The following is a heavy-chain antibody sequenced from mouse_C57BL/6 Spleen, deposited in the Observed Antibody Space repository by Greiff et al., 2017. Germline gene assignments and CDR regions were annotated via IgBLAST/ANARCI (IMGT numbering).Heavy chain of an antibody. D-gene: IGHD1-1*01. CDR3: TRGGLYYHGSSSWFAY. J-gene: IGHJ3*01. Sequence: QVQLQQSVAELVRPGASVTLSCKASGYTFTDSEMHWVKQTPVHGLEWIGAIDPETGGTAYNQKFKGKAILTADKSSSTAYMELRSLTSEDSAVYYCTRGGLYYHGSSSWFAYWRQGTLVTVSA. CDR2: IDPETGGT. V-gene: IGHV1-15*01. CDR1: GYTFTDSE.